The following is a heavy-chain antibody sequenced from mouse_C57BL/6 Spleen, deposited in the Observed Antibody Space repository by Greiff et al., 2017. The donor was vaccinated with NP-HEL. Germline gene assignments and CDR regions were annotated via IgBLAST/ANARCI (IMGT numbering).Heavy chain of an antibody. CDR3: AWGLYDYDVAMDY. CDR1: GFTFSSYA. D-gene: IGHD2-4*01. V-gene: IGHV5-4*03. Sequence: DVKLVESGGGLVKPGGSLKLSCAASGFTFSSYAMSWVRQTPEKRLEWVATISDGGSYTYYPDNVKGRFTISRDNAKNNLYLQMSHLKSEDTAMYYCAWGLYDYDVAMDYWGQGTSVTVSS. J-gene: IGHJ4*01. CDR2: ISDGGSYT.